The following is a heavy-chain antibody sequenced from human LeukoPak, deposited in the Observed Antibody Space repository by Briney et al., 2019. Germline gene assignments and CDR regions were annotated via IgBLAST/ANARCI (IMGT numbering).Heavy chain of an antibody. V-gene: IGHV4-4*07. CDR1: GGSISSYY. Sequence: SETLSLTCTVSGGSISSYYWSWIRQPAGKGLEWIGRFYSSVSTNYNPSLKSRITMSVDTSKNQFSLKLRSVTAADTAVYYCARETSQKGAHYTDVWGKGTTVTISS. CDR2: FYSSVST. CDR3: ARETSQKGAHYTDV. D-gene: IGHD3-16*01. J-gene: IGHJ6*03.